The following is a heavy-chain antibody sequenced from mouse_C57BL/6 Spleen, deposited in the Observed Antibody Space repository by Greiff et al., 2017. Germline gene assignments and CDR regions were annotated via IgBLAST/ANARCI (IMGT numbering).Heavy chain of an antibody. CDR1: EYEFPSPD. CDR3: ARHGWDYDGGGYAMDY. J-gene: IGHJ4*01. Sequence: EVKLMASGGGLVQPGESLKLSCESNEYEFPSPDMSWVRKTPEKRLELVAAINSDGGSTYYPDTMERRFIISRDNTKKTLYLQRSSLRSEDTAWYYCARHGWDYDGGGYAMDYWGQGTSGTVSS. D-gene: IGHD2-4*01. V-gene: IGHV5-2*01. CDR2: INSDGGST.